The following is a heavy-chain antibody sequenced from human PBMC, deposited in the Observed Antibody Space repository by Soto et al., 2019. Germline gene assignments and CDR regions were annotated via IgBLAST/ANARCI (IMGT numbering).Heavy chain of an antibody. CDR3: ARGYYDSSGYYPSPYPFSRSYFDY. J-gene: IGHJ4*02. CDR1: GGTFSSYA. CDR2: IIPIFGTA. D-gene: IGHD3-22*01. Sequence: SVKVSCKASGGTFSSYAISWVRQAPGQGLEWMGGIIPIFGTANYAQKFQGRVTITADESTSTAYMELSSLRSEDTAVYYCARGYYDSSGYYPSPYPFSRSYFDYWGQGTLVTVSS. V-gene: IGHV1-69*13.